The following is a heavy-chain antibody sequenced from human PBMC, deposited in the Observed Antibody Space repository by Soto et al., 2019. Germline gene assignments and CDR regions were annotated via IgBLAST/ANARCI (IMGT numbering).Heavy chain of an antibody. Sequence: PSETLSLTCTVSGGSISSGGYYWSWIRQHPGKGLEWIGYIYYSGSTYYNPSLKSRVTISVDTSKNQFSLKLSSVTAADTAVYYCATWPETGYYFDYWGQGTLVTVSS. CDR2: IYYSGST. CDR3: ATWPETGYYFDY. CDR1: GGSISSGGYY. J-gene: IGHJ4*02. V-gene: IGHV4-31*03.